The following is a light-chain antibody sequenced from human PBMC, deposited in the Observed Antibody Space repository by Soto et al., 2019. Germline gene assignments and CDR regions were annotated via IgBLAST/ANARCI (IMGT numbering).Light chain of an antibody. CDR2: AVS. J-gene: IGKJ1*01. CDR1: QSLMHSDGQTY. CDR3: MQGVQLPPT. Sequence: DIVMTQTPLSLSVTPGQPASISCKSSQSLMHSDGQTYLYWYLQRPGQPPQLLIYAVSNRFSGVPDRFSGSGSGTEFTLKISRVETEDVGLYYCMQGVQLPPTFGQGTRVEIK. V-gene: IGKV2D-29*01.